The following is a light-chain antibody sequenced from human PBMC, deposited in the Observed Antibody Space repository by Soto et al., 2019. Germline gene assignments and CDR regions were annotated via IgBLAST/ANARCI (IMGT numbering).Light chain of an antibody. CDR1: QSTSSSF. CDR3: QQYDNSPIT. V-gene: IGKV3-20*01. J-gene: IGKJ5*01. Sequence: EIVLTQSPGILSLSPGGRASLSCGASQSTSSSFLAWYQQKPGQAPRLLIYGASSRATGIPDRFSGTGSETDFTLTISRLEPEDFAVYYCQQYDNSPITFGQGTRLAIK. CDR2: GAS.